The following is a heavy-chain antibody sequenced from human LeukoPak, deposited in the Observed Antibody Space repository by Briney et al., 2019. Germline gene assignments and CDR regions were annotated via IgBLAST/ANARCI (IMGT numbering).Heavy chain of an antibody. V-gene: IGHV4-38-2*02. CDR1: GYSISSGYF. J-gene: IGHJ4*02. D-gene: IGHD1-26*01. CDR3: ARYREVGATVDY. Sequence: SETLSLTCTVSGYSISSGYFWGWLRQPPGRELEWIASMSHRGSTHYNTSLASLKSRVTISRDTSKNQFSLNLSSVTAADTAVYYCARYREVGATVDYWGQGTLVTVSS. CDR2: MSHRGST.